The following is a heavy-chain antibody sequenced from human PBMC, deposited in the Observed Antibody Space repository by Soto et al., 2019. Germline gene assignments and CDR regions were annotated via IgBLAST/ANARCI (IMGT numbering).Heavy chain of an antibody. Sequence: QGLDWMGIINPSGGSTSYAQKFQGRVTMTRDTSTSTVYMELSSLRSEDTAVSYCARVSVTTWFDPWRQGTLDPVSS. V-gene: IGHV1-46*01. D-gene: IGHD4-17*01. J-gene: IGHJ5*02. CDR3: ARVSVTTWFDP. CDR2: INPSGGST.